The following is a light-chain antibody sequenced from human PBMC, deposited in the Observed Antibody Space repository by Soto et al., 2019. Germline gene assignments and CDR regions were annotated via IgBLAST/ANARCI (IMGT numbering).Light chain of an antibody. V-gene: IGKV3D-20*02. CDR1: QSLSSIN. J-gene: IGKJ5*01. CDR2: GTS. CDR3: QQIRNWPPSIN. Sequence: EIVLTQSPATLSLSPGERATLSCRSSQSLSSINLAWFQQKPGQAPRLLIYGTSSRATGIPDRFSGSGSGTDFTLTISRLEPEDFAVYYCQQIRNWPPSINCGQGTRREIK.